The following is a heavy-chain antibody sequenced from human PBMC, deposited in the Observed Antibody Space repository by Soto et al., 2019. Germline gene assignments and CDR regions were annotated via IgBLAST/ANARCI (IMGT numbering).Heavy chain of an antibody. CDR3: VREVSDWSAHGSFDF. J-gene: IGHJ3*01. CDR1: AFTFSISA. CDR2: ISTNGGSA. D-gene: IGHD6-19*01. V-gene: IGHV3-23*01. Sequence: VGSMRLACVASAFTFSISAMNWVRPAPGKGLEWVSLISTNGGSASHADSVQGRFIISRDNSINTLYLQMNSLRAEDTAIYYCVREVSDWSAHGSFDFWGRGTMVTVSS.